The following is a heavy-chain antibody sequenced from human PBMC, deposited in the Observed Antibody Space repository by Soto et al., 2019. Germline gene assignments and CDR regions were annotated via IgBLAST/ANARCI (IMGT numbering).Heavy chain of an antibody. CDR1: GFSLSTSGVG. J-gene: IGHJ5*02. V-gene: IGHV2-5*02. CDR3: EHQRGPYNWFDP. Sequence: QITLKESGPTLVKPTQTLTLTCTFSGFSLSTSGVGVRWIRQPPGKALEWLALIYWDDDKRYSPSLKSRLTITQATSKNQVVLTMTNMDPVDTATYYCEHQRGPYNWFDPWGQGTRVTVSS. D-gene: IGHD1-1*01. CDR2: IYWDDDK.